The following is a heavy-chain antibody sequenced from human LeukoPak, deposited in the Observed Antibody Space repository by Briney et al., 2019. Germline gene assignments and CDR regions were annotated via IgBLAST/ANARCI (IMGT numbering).Heavy chain of an antibody. V-gene: IGHV1-2*02. CDR3: ARGRGYSYGYYFDY. CDR2: INPNSGGT. D-gene: IGHD5-18*01. CDR1: GYIFTDYY. Sequence: ASVKVSCKTSGYIFTDYYIHWVRQAPGQGLECMGWINPNSGGTNYAQKFQGRVTMTRDTSISTAYMELSRLRSDDTAVYYCARGRGYSYGYYFDYWGQGTLVTVSS. J-gene: IGHJ4*02.